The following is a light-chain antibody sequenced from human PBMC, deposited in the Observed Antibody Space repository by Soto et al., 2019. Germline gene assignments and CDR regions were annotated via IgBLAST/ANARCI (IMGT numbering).Light chain of an antibody. V-gene: IGLV2-8*01. CDR1: SSDVGGYNY. J-gene: IGLJ2*01. CDR3: SSYGGSNNLI. Sequence: QSALTQLPSASGSPGQSVTISCTGTSSDVGGYNYVSWYQQHPGKAPKLMIYDVSERPSGVPDRFSGSKSGNTASLTVSGLQAEDEADYYCSSYGGSNNLIFGGGTKLTVL. CDR2: DVS.